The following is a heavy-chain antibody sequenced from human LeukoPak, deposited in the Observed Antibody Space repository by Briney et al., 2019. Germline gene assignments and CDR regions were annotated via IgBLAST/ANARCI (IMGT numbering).Heavy chain of an antibody. D-gene: IGHD1-1*01. CDR2: IRYDGSNK. CDR3: AKVGDPINSPYYFDY. Sequence: GGSLRLSCAASGFTFSSYGMHWVRQAPGKGLEWVAFIRYDGSNKYYADSVKGRSTISRDNSKNTLYLQMNSLRAEDTAVYYCAKVGDPINSPYYFDYWGQGTLVTVSS. J-gene: IGHJ4*02. CDR1: GFTFSSYG. V-gene: IGHV3-30*02.